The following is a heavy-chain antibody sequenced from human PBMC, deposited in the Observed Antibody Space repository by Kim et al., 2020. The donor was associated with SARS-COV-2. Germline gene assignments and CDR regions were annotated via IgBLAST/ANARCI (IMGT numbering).Heavy chain of an antibody. D-gene: IGHD6-25*01. Sequence: ASVKVSCKASGYTFSNYVIHWVRQAPGQRLECMGWIIGGNGNTYYSQKFQGRVTFTRDTSATTAYMELTSLRSEDTAIYYCARGSGPGLGYWGQGTLVTVSS. CDR1: GYTFSNYV. J-gene: IGHJ4*02. V-gene: IGHV1-3*01. CDR2: IIGGNGNT. CDR3: ARGSGPGLGY.